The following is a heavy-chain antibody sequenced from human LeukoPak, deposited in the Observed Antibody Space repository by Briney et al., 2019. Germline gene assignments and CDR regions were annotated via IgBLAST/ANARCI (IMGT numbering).Heavy chain of an antibody. J-gene: IGHJ4*02. CDR3: AREGWLPSSLDY. CDR2: ISSSSSYI. Sequence: GGSLRLSCAASGFTFSSYSMNWVRQAPGKGLEWVSSISSSSSYIYYADSVKGRFNISRDNAKNSLYLQMNSLRAEDTAVYYCAREGWLPSSLDYWGQGTLVTVSS. D-gene: IGHD5-24*01. V-gene: IGHV3-21*01. CDR1: GFTFSSYS.